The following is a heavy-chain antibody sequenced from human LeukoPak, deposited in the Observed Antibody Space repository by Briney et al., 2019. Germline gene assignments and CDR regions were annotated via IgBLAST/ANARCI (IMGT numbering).Heavy chain of an antibody. CDR3: ASHPYRVDAFDI. CDR2: IYYSGGN. J-gene: IGHJ3*02. Sequence: KPSETLSLICTVSGGSISGYYWSWIRQPPGKGLEWIGNIYYSGGNKYNPSLKSRVTIPIDTSRNQFSLKLTSVTAADTAVYYCASHPYRVDAFDIWGQGTMVTVSS. D-gene: IGHD3-16*02. CDR1: GGSISGYY. V-gene: IGHV4-59*08.